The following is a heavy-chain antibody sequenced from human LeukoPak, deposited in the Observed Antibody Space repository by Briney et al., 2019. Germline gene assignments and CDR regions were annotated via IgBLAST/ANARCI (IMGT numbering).Heavy chain of an antibody. V-gene: IGHV4-59*02. Sequence: PSETLSLTCAVSGGSVSSHQWSWIRQPPGKGLEWIGYIYYSGSTHYNPSLQSRVTISVDTSKNQFSLELSSVTAADTAVYYCARAFGPGTYQRWFDPWGQGTLVTVSS. CDR2: IYYSGST. CDR3: ARAFGPGTYQRWFDP. D-gene: IGHD3-10*01. CDR1: GGSVSSHQ. J-gene: IGHJ5*02.